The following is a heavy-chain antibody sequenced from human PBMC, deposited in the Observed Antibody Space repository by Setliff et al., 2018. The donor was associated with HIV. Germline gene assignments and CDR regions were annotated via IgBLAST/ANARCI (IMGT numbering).Heavy chain of an antibody. CDR2: IYPGDSDT. CDR3: ARRPYYDSWSGHQAFDV. J-gene: IGHJ3*01. CDR1: GYSFTTYY. Sequence: GESLKISCKGSGYSFTTYYIGWVRQMPGKGLEWMGIIYPGDSDTRYSPSFQGQVTISADKSISTAYVQWSGLKASDTAIYYCARRPYYDSWSGHQAFDVWGQGTMVTVSS. D-gene: IGHD3-3*01. V-gene: IGHV5-51*01.